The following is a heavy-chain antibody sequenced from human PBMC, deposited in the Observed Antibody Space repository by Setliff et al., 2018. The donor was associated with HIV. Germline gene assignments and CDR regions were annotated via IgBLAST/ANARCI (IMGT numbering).Heavy chain of an antibody. D-gene: IGHD3-3*01. J-gene: IGHJ4*02. CDR3: ARGSIQFSD. CDR1: GGSITSHY. Sequence: SETLSLTCTVSGGSITSHYWSWIRQTPGKGLEWIGSIYTSGTAHYNPSLGSRVTISVETSKSQFSLKLTSLTAADTAVYYCARGSIQFSDWGQGTLVTVSS. CDR2: IYTSGTA. V-gene: IGHV4-4*08.